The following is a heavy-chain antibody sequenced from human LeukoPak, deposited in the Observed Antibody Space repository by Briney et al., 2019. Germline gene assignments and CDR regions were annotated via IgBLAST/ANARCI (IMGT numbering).Heavy chain of an antibody. CDR2: IIPILGIA. J-gene: IGHJ4*02. CDR1: GGTFSSYA. CDR3: ARVSSSWPHYYFDY. Sequence: GSSVKVSCKASGGTFSSYAISWVRQAPGQGLEWMGRIIPILGIANYAQKFQVRVTITADKSTSTAYMELSSLRSEDTAVYYCARVSSSWPHYYFDYWGQGTLVTVSS. V-gene: IGHV1-69*04. D-gene: IGHD6-13*01.